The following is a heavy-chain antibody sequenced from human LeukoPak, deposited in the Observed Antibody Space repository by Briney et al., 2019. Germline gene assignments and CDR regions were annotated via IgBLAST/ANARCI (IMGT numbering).Heavy chain of an antibody. D-gene: IGHD7-27*01. J-gene: IGHJ3*02. V-gene: IGHV3-23*01. CDR2: ISGSGGGT. CDR3: AKEDWGSRGGAFDI. CDR1: GFTFSRYD. Sequence: PGGSLRLSCAASGFTFSRYDMNWVRQAPGKGLEWVSGISGSGGGTYYADSVKGRFTISRDNSKNTLYLQMNSLRAEDTAVYYCAKEDWGSRGGAFDIWGQGTMVTVSS.